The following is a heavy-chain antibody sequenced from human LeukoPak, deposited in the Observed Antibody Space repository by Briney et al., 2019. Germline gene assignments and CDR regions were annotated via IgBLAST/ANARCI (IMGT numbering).Heavy chain of an antibody. D-gene: IGHD5-24*01. CDR3: AKVEMATISGGLDY. V-gene: IGHV3-23*01. CDR2: ISGSGGST. J-gene: IGHJ4*02. CDR1: GFTFSSYA. Sequence: GGSLRLSCAASGFTFSSYAMSWARQAPGKGLEWVSAISGSGGSTYYADSVKGRFTISRDNSKNTLYLQMNSLRAEDTAVYYCAKVEMATISGGLDYWGQGTLVTVSS.